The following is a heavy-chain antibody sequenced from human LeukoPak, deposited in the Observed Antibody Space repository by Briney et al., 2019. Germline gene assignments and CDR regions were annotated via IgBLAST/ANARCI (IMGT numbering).Heavy chain of an antibody. CDR2: IRYDGSNK. J-gene: IGHJ4*02. D-gene: IGHD3-10*01. Sequence: GGSLRLSCAASGFTFSSYGMHWVRQAPGKGLKWVAFIRYDGSNKYYADSVKGRFTISRDNSKNTLYLQMNSLRAEDTAVYYCAKDRSYYGSGSYDQFDYWGQGTLVTVSS. V-gene: IGHV3-30*02. CDR3: AKDRSYYGSGSYDQFDY. CDR1: GFTFSSYG.